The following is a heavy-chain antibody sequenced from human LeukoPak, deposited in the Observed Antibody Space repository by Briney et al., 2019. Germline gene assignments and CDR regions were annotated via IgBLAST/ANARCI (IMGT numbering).Heavy chain of an antibody. J-gene: IGHJ4*02. CDR1: GYTFTGYY. Sequence: GASVKVSCKASGYTFTGYYVHWVRQAPGQGLEWMGWINTNTGNPTYAQGFTGRFVFSLDTSVSTAYLQISSLKAEDTAVYYCARASDIAAADYWGQGTLVTVSS. D-gene: IGHD6-13*01. V-gene: IGHV7-4-1*02. CDR3: ARASDIAAADY. CDR2: INTNTGNP.